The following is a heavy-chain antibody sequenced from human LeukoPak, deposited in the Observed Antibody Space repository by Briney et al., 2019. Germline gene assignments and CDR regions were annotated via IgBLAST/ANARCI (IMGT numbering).Heavy chain of an antibody. CDR1: GGSISSSSYY. CDR3: ARADYSSSWSHDYYYMDV. CDR2: IYYSGST. Sequence: PSETLSLICTVSGGSISSSSYYWGWIRQPPGKGLEWIGSIYYSGSTYYNPSLQSRVTISVDRSKNQFSLKLSSVTAADMAVYYCARADYSSSWSHDYYYMDVWGKGTTVTVSS. V-gene: IGHV4-39*01. D-gene: IGHD6-13*01. J-gene: IGHJ6*03.